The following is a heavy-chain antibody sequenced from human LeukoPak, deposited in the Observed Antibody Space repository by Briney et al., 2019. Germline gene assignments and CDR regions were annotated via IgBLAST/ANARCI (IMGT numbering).Heavy chain of an antibody. V-gene: IGHV3-48*04. J-gene: IGHJ4*02. Sequence: PGGSLRLSCSASGVTFSTYSMNWVRQAPGKGLEWVSYISGSSSTIHYADSVKGRFTISRDNAKNSLYLQMNSLRAEDTAVYYCTRARYYFDYWGQGSLVTVSS. CDR1: GVTFSTYS. CDR2: ISGSSSTI. CDR3: TRARYYFDY.